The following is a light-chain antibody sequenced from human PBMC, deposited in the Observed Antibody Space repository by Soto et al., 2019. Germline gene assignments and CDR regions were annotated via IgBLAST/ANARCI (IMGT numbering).Light chain of an antibody. V-gene: IGKV3D-20*01. Sequence: EIMLKQSPATLSLSPGERAILSCGASQIVSGDYLAWYQQKPGLAPRLLIYDASTRATATPDRFSGSGSGTDFTLTVTSLEPEDFAFYYCQHYGRSSITVDQGTRLETK. CDR3: QHYGRSSIT. CDR2: DAS. CDR1: QIVSGDY. J-gene: IGKJ5*01.